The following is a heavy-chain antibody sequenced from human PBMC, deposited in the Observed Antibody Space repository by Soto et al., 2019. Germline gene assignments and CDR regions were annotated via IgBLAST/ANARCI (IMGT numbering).Heavy chain of an antibody. V-gene: IGHV1-58*01. J-gene: IGHJ4*02. CDR1: GFTFTSSA. CDR2: IVVGSGNT. Sequence: SVKVSCKASGFTFTSSAVQWVRQARGQRLEWIGWIVVGSGNTNYALKFQERVTITRDMSTSTAYMELSSLRSEDTAVYYCATLPYDFWSGPIDENDYWGQGTPVTVYS. CDR3: ATLPYDFWSGPIDENDY. D-gene: IGHD3-3*01.